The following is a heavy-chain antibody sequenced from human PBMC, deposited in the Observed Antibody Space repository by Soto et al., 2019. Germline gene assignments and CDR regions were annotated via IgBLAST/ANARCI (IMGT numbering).Heavy chain of an antibody. J-gene: IGHJ6*02. CDR1: GGSISSYY. CDR3: ARGLAAAGGYYYGMDV. D-gene: IGHD6-13*01. Sequence: SETLSLTCTVSGGSISSYYWSWIRQPPGKGLEWIGYIYYSGSTNYNPSLKSRVTISVDTSKNQFSLKLSSVTAADTAVYYCARGLAAAGGYYYGMDVWGQGTTVTVSS. CDR2: IYYSGST. V-gene: IGHV4-59*01.